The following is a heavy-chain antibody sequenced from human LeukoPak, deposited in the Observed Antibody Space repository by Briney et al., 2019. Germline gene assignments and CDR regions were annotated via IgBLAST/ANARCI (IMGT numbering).Heavy chain of an antibody. CDR2: IWHDGSAE. CDR1: GFIFSSYG. CDR3: AKDNRGGWSGYFDY. D-gene: IGHD6-19*01. V-gene: IGHV3-33*06. Sequence: GRSLRLSCAASGFIFSSYGMYWVRQAPGKGVEWVAVIWHDGSAEFYADSVKGRFSISRDDSKNTLYLQMNSLRAEDTALYYCAKDNRGGWSGYFDYWGQGTLVTVSS. J-gene: IGHJ4*02.